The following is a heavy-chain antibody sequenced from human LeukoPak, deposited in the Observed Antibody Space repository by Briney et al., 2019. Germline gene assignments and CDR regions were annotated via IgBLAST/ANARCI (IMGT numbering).Heavy chain of an antibody. CDR1: GGSFSGYY. CDR2: INHSGST. J-gene: IGHJ4*02. V-gene: IGHV4-34*01. CDR3: ARGTVRGVIPLAY. D-gene: IGHD3-10*01. Sequence: SETLSLTCAVYGGSFSGYYWSWIRQPSGKGLEWIGEINHSGSTNYNPYLKSRVTISVDTSKNQSSLKLSSVTAADTAVYYCARGTVRGVIPLAYWGQGTLVTVSS.